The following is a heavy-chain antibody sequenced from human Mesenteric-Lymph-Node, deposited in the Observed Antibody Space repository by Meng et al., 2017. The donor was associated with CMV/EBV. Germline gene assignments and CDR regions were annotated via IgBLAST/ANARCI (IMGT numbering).Heavy chain of an antibody. V-gene: IGHV3-48*03. CDR2: ISSSGSTI. J-gene: IGHJ6*02. CDR3: ARASLPGTINYYGMDV. CDR1: GFTFSSYE. Sequence: GESLKISCAASGFTFSSYEMNWVRQAPGKGLEWVSYISSSGSTIYYADSVKGRFTISRDNAKNSLYLQMNSLRAEDTAVYYCARASLPGTINYYGMDVWGQGTTVTVSS. D-gene: IGHD4/OR15-4a*01.